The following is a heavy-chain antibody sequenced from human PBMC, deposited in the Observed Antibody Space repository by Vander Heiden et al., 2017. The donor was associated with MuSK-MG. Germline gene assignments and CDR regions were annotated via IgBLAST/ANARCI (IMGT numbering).Heavy chain of an antibody. J-gene: IGHJ6*02. CDR2: ISYDGSNK. CDR3: AREPTGYYYYGMDV. V-gene: IGHV3-30*04. CDR1: GFTFSSYA. Sequence: QVQLVDSGRGVVQPGRSLRLSCAAAGFTFSSYAMHWVRQAPGKGLEWVAVISYDGSNKYYADSVKGRFTISRDNSKNTLYLQMNSLRAEDTAVYYCAREPTGYYYYGMDVWGQGTTVTVSS.